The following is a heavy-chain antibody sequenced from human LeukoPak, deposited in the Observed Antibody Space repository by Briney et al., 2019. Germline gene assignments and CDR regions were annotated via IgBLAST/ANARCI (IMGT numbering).Heavy chain of an antibody. CDR3: ATMVGSSATVNWFDP. CDR1: GYTLTELS. Sequence: ASVKVSCKVSGYTLTELSMHWVRQAPGKWLEWMGGFDPEDGETIYAQKFQGRVTMTEDTSTDTAYMELSSLRSEDTAVYYCATMVGSSATVNWFDPWGQGTLVTVSS. D-gene: IGHD1-26*01. V-gene: IGHV1-24*01. J-gene: IGHJ5*02. CDR2: FDPEDGET.